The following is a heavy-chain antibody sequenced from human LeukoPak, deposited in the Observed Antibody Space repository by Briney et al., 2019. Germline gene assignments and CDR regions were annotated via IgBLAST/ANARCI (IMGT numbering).Heavy chain of an antibody. CDR3: TNWNAARFDF. V-gene: IGHV3-15*01. Sequence: GGSLRLSCAASGFTFNNAWMNWVRQAPGKGREWGARILSLTNGGTTDYAAPVKGRFTISRDDSKNTVYLQMNSLKTEDTAVYYCTNWNAARFDFWGQGTLVTVSS. D-gene: IGHD1-1*01. CDR1: GFTFNNAW. J-gene: IGHJ4*02. CDR2: ILSLTNGGTT.